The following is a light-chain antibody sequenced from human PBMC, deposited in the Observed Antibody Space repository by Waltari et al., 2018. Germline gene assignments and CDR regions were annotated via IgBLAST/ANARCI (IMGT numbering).Light chain of an antibody. CDR1: SRDIGDYDY. CDR3: SSYGGDNNYL. Sequence: QSALTQPPSASGSPGQSVTISCTGTSRDIGDYDYVSWYQQYPGKAPKPIIYEVRKRPYGVPDRFSGSKSGNAASLTVSGLQAEDEADYYCSSYGGDNNYLFGTGTAVTVL. CDR2: EVR. J-gene: IGLJ1*01. V-gene: IGLV2-8*01.